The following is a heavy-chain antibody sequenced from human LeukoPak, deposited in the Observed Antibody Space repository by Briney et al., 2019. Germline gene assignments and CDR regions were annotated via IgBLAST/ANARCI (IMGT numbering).Heavy chain of an antibody. CDR1: GGSFSGYY. J-gene: IGHJ2*01. CDR2: INHSGST. Sequence: SETLSLTCAVYGGSFSGYYWSWIRQPPGKGPEWIGEINHSGSTNYNPSLKSRVTISVDTSKNQFSLRLSSVTAADTAVYYCARVLEGSSGQHWYFDLWGRGTLVTVSS. V-gene: IGHV4-34*01. D-gene: IGHD6-19*01. CDR3: ARVLEGSSGQHWYFDL.